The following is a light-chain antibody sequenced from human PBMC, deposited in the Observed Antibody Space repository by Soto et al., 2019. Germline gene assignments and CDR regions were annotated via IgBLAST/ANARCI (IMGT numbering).Light chain of an antibody. CDR2: KAS. CDR1: QTIFSW. V-gene: IGKV1-5*03. Sequence: FQMTQSPSTLSASVGDRVNITCRASQTIFSWLAWYQQKPGKAPNLLIYKASRLESGVPSRYSGSGSGTQFTLTISGLQPDDFAAYYCQQYNSYPYSFGQGTMLEIK. J-gene: IGKJ2*03. CDR3: QQYNSYPYS.